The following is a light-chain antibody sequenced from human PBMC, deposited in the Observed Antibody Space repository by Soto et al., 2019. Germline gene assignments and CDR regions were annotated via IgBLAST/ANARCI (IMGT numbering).Light chain of an antibody. V-gene: IGKV3-20*01. CDR3: QQYGTSPT. CDR1: ENIAAGY. Sequence: DIVLTQAPGTLSLSPGERATLSCRASENIAAGYLAWYQQKPGQAPRLLVYGPSNRATGIADRFSGSGSGTDFTLTINRLEAEDSAVYYCQQYGTSPTFGQGTRLEIK. CDR2: GPS. J-gene: IGKJ5*01.